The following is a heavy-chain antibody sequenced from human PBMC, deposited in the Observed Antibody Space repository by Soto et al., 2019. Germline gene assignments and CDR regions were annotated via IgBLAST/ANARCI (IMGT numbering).Heavy chain of an antibody. Sequence: QLQLQESGPGLVKPSETLSLTCTVSGGSISSSSYYWGWIRQPPGKGLEWIGSIYYSGSTYYNPSLKSRVTISVDTSKNQFSLKLSSVTAADTAVYYCARHTVTTRKDYYYYMDVWGKGTTVTVSS. V-gene: IGHV4-39*01. CDR3: ARHTVTTRKDYYYYMDV. CDR2: IYYSGST. CDR1: GGSISSSSYY. D-gene: IGHD4-4*01. J-gene: IGHJ6*03.